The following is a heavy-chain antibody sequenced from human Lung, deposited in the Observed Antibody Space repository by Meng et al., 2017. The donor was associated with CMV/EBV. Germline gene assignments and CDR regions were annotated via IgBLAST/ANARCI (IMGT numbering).Heavy chain of an antibody. Sequence: GESXKIXYAASGFTFSSYSMNWVRQAPGKGLEWVSSISSSSSYIYYADSVKGRFTISRDNAKNSLYLQMNSLRAEDTAVYYCARDRYSGSSDAFDIWGQGTXVTVSS. CDR1: GFTFSSYS. CDR2: ISSSSSYI. V-gene: IGHV3-21*01. D-gene: IGHD1-26*01. CDR3: ARDRYSGSSDAFDI. J-gene: IGHJ3*02.